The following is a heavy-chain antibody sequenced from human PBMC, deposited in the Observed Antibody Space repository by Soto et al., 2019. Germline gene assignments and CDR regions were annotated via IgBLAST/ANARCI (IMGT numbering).Heavy chain of an antibody. D-gene: IGHD3-3*01. V-gene: IGHV3-7*03. CDR2: IKMDASEK. CDR1: GFTFGSYW. CDR3: ATYDFWRFDY. J-gene: IGHJ4*02. Sequence: GGSLRLSCAASGFTFGSYWMSWVRQAPGKGLEWLATIKMDASEKKYVDSVKGRFTMSRDNSDNTLHLQMNRLRVEDTALYYCATYDFWRFDYWGQGIVVTVSS.